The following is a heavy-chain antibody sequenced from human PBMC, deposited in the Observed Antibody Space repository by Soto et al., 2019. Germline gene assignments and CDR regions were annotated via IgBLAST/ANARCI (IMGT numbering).Heavy chain of an antibody. Sequence: PGGSLRRSCSASGFTFSSYAMHWVRQAPGKGLEWVAVISYDGSKKYYANSVRGRFTISRDDSKNTLLLQLDSLRSEDTAVYYCAKGTDNWNDPPGNCFYYTMDGWGQGTAVTVSS. CDR2: ISYDGSKK. J-gene: IGHJ6*02. V-gene: IGHV3-30*18. CDR1: GFTFSSYA. D-gene: IGHD1-20*01. CDR3: AKGTDNWNDPPGNCFYYTMDG.